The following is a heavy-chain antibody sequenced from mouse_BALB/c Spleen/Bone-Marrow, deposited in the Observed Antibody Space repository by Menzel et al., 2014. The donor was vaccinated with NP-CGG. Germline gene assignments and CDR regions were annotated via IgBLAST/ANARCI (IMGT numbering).Heavy chain of an antibody. Sequence: EVKLVESGAELVKPGASAKLSCTASGFKFKDTHMHWVKQRPEQGLEWIGRIDPASGDTKYDPKFQGKAAITGDTSSNTAYLQLSSLTSEDTAVYYCSRDYGGTAWFAYWGQGTLVTVSA. CDR1: GFKFKDTH. J-gene: IGHJ3*01. V-gene: IGHV14-3*02. CDR2: IDPASGDT. CDR3: SRDYGGTAWFAY. D-gene: IGHD1-1*01.